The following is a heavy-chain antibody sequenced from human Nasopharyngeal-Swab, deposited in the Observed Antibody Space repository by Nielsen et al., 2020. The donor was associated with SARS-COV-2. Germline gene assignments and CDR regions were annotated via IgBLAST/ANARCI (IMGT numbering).Heavy chain of an antibody. J-gene: IGHJ6*02. CDR2: IFSNDEK. Sequence: WIRRPPGKALEWLAHIFSNDEKSYSTSLKSRLTISKDTSKSQVVLTMTNMDPVDTATYSCARTLLAAGGYYYYGMDVWGQGTTVTVSS. V-gene: IGHV2-26*01. CDR3: ARTLLAAGGYYYYGMDV. D-gene: IGHD6-13*01.